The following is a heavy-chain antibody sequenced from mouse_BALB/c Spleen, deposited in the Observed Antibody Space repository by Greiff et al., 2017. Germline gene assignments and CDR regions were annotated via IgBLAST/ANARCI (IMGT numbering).Heavy chain of an antibody. CDR1: GYTFTSYT. CDR3: AAPYYGKTVYAMYD. V-gene: IGHV1-4*01. Sequence: VQLQQSGAELARPGASVKMSCKASGYTFTSYTMHWVKQRPGQGLEWIGYINPSSGYTNYNQKFKDKATLTADKSSSTAYMQLSSLTSEDSAVYYCAAPYYGKTVYAMYDWGQGTSVTVSS. J-gene: IGHJ4*01. CDR2: INPSSGYT. D-gene: IGHD2-10*01.